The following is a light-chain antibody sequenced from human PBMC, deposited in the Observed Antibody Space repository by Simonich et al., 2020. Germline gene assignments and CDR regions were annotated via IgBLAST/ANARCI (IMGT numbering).Light chain of an antibody. CDR3: QQYYSTPRT. CDR2: LAS. CDR1: QSVLYSSNNKNY. Sequence: DIVMTQSPDSLAVSLGERATINCKSSQSVLYSSNNKNYLAWYQQKPGQPPKLLIYLASTRESGVPDRFSGSGYGTDFTLTISSLQAEDVAVYYWQQYYSTPRTFGQGTKVEIK. J-gene: IGKJ1*01. V-gene: IGKV4-1*01.